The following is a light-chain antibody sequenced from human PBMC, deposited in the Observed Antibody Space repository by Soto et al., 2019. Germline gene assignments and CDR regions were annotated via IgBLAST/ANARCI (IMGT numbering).Light chain of an antibody. Sequence: QSALTQPASVAGSLGQSITLSCTGTSSDIAIYNYVSWYQHHPGRVPKLLISEVTNRPSGASDRFSGSKSGNTASLTISGLQTEDEADYYCSSFTTSSTLVVFGGGTKVTVL. CDR2: EVT. CDR1: SSDIAIYNY. V-gene: IGLV2-14*01. J-gene: IGLJ2*01. CDR3: SSFTTSSTLVV.